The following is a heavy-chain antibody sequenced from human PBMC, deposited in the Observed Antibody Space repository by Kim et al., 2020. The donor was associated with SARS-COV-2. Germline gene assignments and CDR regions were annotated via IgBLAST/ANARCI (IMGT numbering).Heavy chain of an antibody. D-gene: IGHD1-26*01. CDR3: ASRTYSGSYYYFDY. Sequence: ASSVKGPITLSRDNAKNTLYLQMNSLRAEHTAVYYCASRTYSGSYYYFDYWGQGTLVTVSS. V-gene: IGHV3-74*01. J-gene: IGHJ4*02.